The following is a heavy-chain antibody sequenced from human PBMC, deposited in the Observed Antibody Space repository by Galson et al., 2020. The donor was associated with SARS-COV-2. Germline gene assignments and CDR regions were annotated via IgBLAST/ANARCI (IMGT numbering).Heavy chain of an antibody. D-gene: IGHD6-13*01. J-gene: IGHJ6*02. CDR3: ARDRDAYKDSSSWSFHYYYGMDV. CDR1: GYTFTSYY. Sequence: ASEKVTCKASGYTFTSYYMHWVRQAPGQGPEWKGINHPRGGSISHEQKFPGRVTITRNTSTSTVYMELSSLRSDDTAVYYCARDRDAYKDSSSWSFHYYYGMDVWGQGTTVTVSS. V-gene: IGHV1-46*01. CDR2: NHPRGGSI.